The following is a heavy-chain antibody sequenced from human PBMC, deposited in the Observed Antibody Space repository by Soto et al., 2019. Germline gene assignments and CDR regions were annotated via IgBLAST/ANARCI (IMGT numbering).Heavy chain of an antibody. V-gene: IGHV1-18*01. CDR3: ATTVSDNWFDP. D-gene: IGHD4-17*01. CDR1: GYTFTSHG. J-gene: IGHJ5*02. Sequence: QVQLVQSGAEVKKPGASVKVSCKASGYTFTSHGISWVRQAPGQGLEWMGWINAYDGNTNYAQTLQGRVTMTTDTSTSTAYMELRSLTSEATAVYYCATTVSDNWFDPWGQGTLVTVSS. CDR2: INAYDGNT.